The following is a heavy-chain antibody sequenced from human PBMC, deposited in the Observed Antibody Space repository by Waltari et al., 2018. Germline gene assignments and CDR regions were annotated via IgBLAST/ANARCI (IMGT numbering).Heavy chain of an antibody. CDR2: IYYSGST. V-gene: IGHV4-39*01. J-gene: IGHJ1*01. CDR1: GGSISSSSYY. CDR3: ARHFSSSSWYAEYFQH. D-gene: IGHD6-13*01. Sequence: QLQLQESGPGLVKPSETLSLTCTVSGGSISSSSYYWGWIRQPPGKGLEWIGSIYYSGSTYYNPSHTSRVTISVDTSKNQFSLKLSSVTAADTAAYYCARHFSSSSWYAEYFQHWGQGTLVTVSS.